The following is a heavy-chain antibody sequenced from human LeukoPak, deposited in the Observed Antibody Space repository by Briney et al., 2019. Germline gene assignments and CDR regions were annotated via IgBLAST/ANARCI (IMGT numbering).Heavy chain of an antibody. CDR3: ARLCYQQCYFDY. V-gene: IGHV4-39*01. D-gene: IGHD2-2*01. CDR1: GGSISNTNYY. Sequence: SETLSLTCTVSGGSISNTNYYWAWIRQPPRKGLEWIGSIYHSATTYYNPSLESRASMSVDTSKNQFSLKLSSVTAADTAAYYCARLCYQQCYFDYWGQGTLVTVSS. CDR2: IYHSATT. J-gene: IGHJ4*02.